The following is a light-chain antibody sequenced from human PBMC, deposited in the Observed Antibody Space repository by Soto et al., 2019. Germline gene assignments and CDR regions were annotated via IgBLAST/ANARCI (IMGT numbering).Light chain of an antibody. CDR3: QQYNSWPLT. CDR1: QSFSSN. CDR2: SAS. J-gene: IGKJ4*01. Sequence: EVVLTQSPVTLSLSPGERATLSCRASQSFSSNLAWYQQKPGQAPRLLIYSASTRATGIPARFSGSGSGTEFTLTISSLQSEDFAVYYCQQYNSWPLTFGGGTKVDIK. V-gene: IGKV3-15*01.